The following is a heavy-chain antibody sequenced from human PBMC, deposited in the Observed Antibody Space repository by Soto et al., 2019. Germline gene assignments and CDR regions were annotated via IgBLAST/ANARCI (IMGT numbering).Heavy chain of an antibody. D-gene: IGHD2-15*01. CDR2: ISGSGGST. CDR1: GFTYSSYA. CDR3: AKGYCSGGSCYSYNWFDP. J-gene: IGHJ5*02. Sequence: GGSLRLTCEDSGFTYSSYALSCVRQAPGKGLEWVSAISGSGGSTYYADSVKGRFTISRDNSKNTLYLQMNSLRAEDTAVYYCAKGYCSGGSCYSYNWFDPWGQGTLVTVSS. V-gene: IGHV3-23*01.